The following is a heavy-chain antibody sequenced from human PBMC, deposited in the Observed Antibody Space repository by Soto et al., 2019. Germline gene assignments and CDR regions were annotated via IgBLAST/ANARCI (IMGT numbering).Heavy chain of an antibody. D-gene: IGHD3-22*01. Sequence: KASETLSLTCSVSGDSVNSRNCYWSWIRLPPGKGLEWIGYLYYSGIVNYNPSLKSRVTISADTSKNQFSLKLSSVTAADTAVYYCARVPAYYYDSSGYYAGGIDYWGQGTLVTVSS. J-gene: IGHJ4*02. CDR3: ARVPAYYYDSSGYYAGGIDY. V-gene: IGHV4-61*01. CDR1: GDSVNSRNCY. CDR2: LYYSGIV.